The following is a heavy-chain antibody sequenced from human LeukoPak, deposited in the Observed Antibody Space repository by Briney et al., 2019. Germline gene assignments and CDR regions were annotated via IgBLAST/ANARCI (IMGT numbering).Heavy chain of an antibody. J-gene: IGHJ4*02. V-gene: IGHV1-18*01. CDR2: ISTYNGHT. D-gene: IGHD3-10*01. CDR1: GYTFTNYG. CDR3: ARERVDTVHRGAYYLFDI. Sequence: GASVMVFCKASGYTFTNYGISWGRQAPGQGREWMGGISTYNGHTNNAQKFQGRVTMTTDTATSTAYMELSSLRSQDTAVYYCARERVDTVHRGAYYLFDIWGQGTLLTVSS.